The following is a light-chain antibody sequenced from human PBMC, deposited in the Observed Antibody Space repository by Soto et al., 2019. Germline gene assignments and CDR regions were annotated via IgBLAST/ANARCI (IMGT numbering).Light chain of an antibody. CDR2: DSS. CDR1: QSVSSGY. V-gene: IGKV3-20*01. CDR3: QQYGSSTA. J-gene: IGKJ4*01. Sequence: EIVLTQSPGTLSLSPGERATLSCSASQSVSSGYLAWYQHKPGQAPRLLIYDSSSRATGIPDRFSGSGSGTDITSTIRRLEPENIAVDYSQQYGSSTAFGGGPKVEIK.